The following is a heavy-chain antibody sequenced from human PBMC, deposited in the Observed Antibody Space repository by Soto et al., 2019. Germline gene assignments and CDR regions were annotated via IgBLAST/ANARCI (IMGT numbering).Heavy chain of an antibody. CDR3: ARLDSGSYPYYYYYGMDV. J-gene: IGHJ6*02. D-gene: IGHD1-26*01. CDR2: IYPGDSDA. V-gene: IGHV5-51*01. CDR1: GCNFSNYM. Sequence: PGESLKISCKGSGCNFSNYMIVWVRQMSGKGLEWMGIIYPGDSDATYSPSFQGQVIISADKSISTAYLQWSSLKASDTAMYYCARLDSGSYPYYYYYGMDVWGQGTTVTVSS.